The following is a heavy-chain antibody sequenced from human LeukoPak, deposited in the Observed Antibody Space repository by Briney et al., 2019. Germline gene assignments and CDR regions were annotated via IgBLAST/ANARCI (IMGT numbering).Heavy chain of an antibody. Sequence: PSETLSLTCAVYGGSFSGYYWSWIRQPPGKGLEWIGEINHSGSTNYNPSLKSRVTISVDTSKNQFSLKLSSVTAADTAVYYCATSSRGFYYYYYMDVWGKGTTVTVSS. D-gene: IGHD6-13*01. CDR2: INHSGST. CDR1: GGSFSGYY. V-gene: IGHV4-34*01. CDR3: ATSSRGFYYYYYMDV. J-gene: IGHJ6*03.